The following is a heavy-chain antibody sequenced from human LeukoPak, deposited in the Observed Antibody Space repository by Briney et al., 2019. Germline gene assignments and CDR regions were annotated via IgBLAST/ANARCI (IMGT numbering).Heavy chain of an antibody. D-gene: IGHD4-17*01. CDR1: GGSISSSSYS. CDR3: ARLGDYGDYTLDY. CDR2: IYYSAST. Sequence: MTSETLSLTCTVSGGSISSSSYSWGWIRQPPGKGLGWIGSIYYSASTYYNPSLKSRVTISVDPSKNQFSLKLSSVTAADTAVYYCARLGDYGDYTLDYWGQGTLVTVSS. V-gene: IGHV4-39*01. J-gene: IGHJ4*02.